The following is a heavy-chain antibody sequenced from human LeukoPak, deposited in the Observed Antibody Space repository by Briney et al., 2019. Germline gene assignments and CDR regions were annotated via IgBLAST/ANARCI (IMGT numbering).Heavy chain of an antibody. J-gene: IGHJ4*02. Sequence: GGSLRLSCAASGFTFSSYAMHWVRQAPGKGLEWVAVISYDGSNKYYADSVKGRFTISRDNSKNTLYLQMNSLRAEDTAVYYCAGSIAAPYYFDYWGQGTLVTVSS. CDR1: GFTFSSYA. D-gene: IGHD6-13*01. CDR2: ISYDGSNK. CDR3: AGSIAAPYYFDY. V-gene: IGHV3-30*04.